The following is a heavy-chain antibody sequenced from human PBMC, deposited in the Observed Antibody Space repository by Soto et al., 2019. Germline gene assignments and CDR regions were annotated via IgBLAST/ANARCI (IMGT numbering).Heavy chain of an antibody. V-gene: IGHV1-18*01. D-gene: IGHD3-22*01. Sequence: ASVKVSCKASGYTFTSYGISWVRQAPGQGLEWMGWISAYNGNTNYAQKLQGRVTMTTDTSTSTAYMELRSLRSDDTAVYYCARSREYYDSSGYYYFDYWGQGTLVTVSS. CDR3: ARSREYYDSSGYYYFDY. CDR2: ISAYNGNT. CDR1: GYTFTSYG. J-gene: IGHJ4*02.